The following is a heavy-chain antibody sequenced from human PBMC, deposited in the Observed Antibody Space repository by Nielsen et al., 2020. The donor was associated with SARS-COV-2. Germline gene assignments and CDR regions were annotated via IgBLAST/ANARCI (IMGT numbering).Heavy chain of an antibody. CDR3: AREGSYYGMDV. V-gene: IGHV1-18*01. Sequence: ASVKVSCKASGYTFTSYGISWVRQAPGQGLEWMGWISAYNGNTNYAQKLQGRVTMTTDTSTSTAYMELRSLRSEDTAVYYCAREGSYYGMDVWGQGTTVTVSS. CDR2: ISAYNGNT. D-gene: IGHD6-6*01. CDR1: GYTFTSYG. J-gene: IGHJ6*02.